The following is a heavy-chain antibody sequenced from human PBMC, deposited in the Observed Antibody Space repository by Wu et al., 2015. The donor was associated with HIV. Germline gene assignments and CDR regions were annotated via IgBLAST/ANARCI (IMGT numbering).Heavy chain of an antibody. CDR3: AREGLGEWQFYFDN. CDR2: ITPIFGTA. CDR1: GGTLTKFA. V-gene: IGHV1-69*05. Sequence: QVQLVQSGAEVKKPGSSVRVSCETSGGTLTKFAVSWVRQAPGRGLEWVGGITPIFGTATYAQKFKGRISITTDESTRTSYMDLNSLKTDDTAVYYCAREGLGEWQFYFDNWGQGTLVTVSS. D-gene: IGHD3-16*01. J-gene: IGHJ4*02.